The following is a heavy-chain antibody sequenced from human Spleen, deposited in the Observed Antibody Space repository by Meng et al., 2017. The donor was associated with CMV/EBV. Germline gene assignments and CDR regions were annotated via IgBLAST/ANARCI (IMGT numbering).Heavy chain of an antibody. CDR2: IFYSGHT. J-gene: IGHJ4*02. V-gene: IGHV4-39*01. CDR1: SGSISSGGYY. D-gene: IGHD3-22*01. CDR3: ARGRLTLDY. Sequence: SETLSLTCTVSSGSISSGGYYWGWVRQSPGKGLEWIGSIFYSGHTYYSASLESRVTISVDTSKNQFSLKLSSVTAADTAVYYCARGRLTLDYWGQGTLVTVSS.